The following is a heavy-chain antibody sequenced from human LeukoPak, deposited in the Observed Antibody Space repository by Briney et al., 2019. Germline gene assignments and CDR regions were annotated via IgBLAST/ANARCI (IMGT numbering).Heavy chain of an antibody. J-gene: IGHJ4*02. D-gene: IGHD2-21*01. CDR2: SRNKDNKYAT. CDR1: GFTFSNAW. V-gene: IGHV3-72*01. Sequence: PGGSLRLSCTASGFTFSNAWMSWVRQAPGKGLEWVGRSRNKDNKYATEYAASVKGRFTISRDESKNSLYLQMNSLTTEDTAVYYCARVAPYCGGDCYSRYFDYWGQGTLVTVSS. CDR3: ARVAPYCGGDCYSRYFDY.